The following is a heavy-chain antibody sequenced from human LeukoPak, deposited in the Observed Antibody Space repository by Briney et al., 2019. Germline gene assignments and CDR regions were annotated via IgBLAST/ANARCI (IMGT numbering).Heavy chain of an antibody. J-gene: IGHJ4*02. D-gene: IGHD3-22*01. Sequence: GASVKVSCKASGGTFSSYAISWVRQAPGQGLEWMGGIIPIFGTANYAQKFQGRVTITADESTGTAYMELSSLRSEDTAVYYCATAPHYYDSSGLDYWGQGTLVTVSS. V-gene: IGHV1-69*13. CDR1: GGTFSSYA. CDR3: ATAPHYYDSSGLDY. CDR2: IIPIFGTA.